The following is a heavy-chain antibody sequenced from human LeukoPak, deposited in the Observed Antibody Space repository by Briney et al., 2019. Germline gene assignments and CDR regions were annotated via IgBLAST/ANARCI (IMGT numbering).Heavy chain of an antibody. Sequence: GESLTLSCAASGFTFSRYSMNWVRQAPGKGLEWVSSIKSTSDFIFYADSVKGRFTVSRDNARDSLYLQMSSLRAEDTAVYYCARPLEGTGGNWYFDLWGRGTLVTVSS. CDR1: GFTFSRYS. V-gene: IGHV3-21*01. CDR2: IKSTSDFI. CDR3: ARPLEGTGGNWYFDL. D-gene: IGHD1-14*01. J-gene: IGHJ2*01.